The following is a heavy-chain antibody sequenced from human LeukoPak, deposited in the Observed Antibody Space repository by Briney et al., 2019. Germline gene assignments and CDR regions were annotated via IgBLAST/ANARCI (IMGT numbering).Heavy chain of an antibody. D-gene: IGHD3-10*01. Sequence: PETLSLTCTVTACSISGYYWNWIRQPPGKGLEWIGYIYYSGSTYYNPSLKSRVTISVDTSKNQFSLKLSSVTAADTAVYYCARNTMVRGVIITKYNWFDPWGQGTLVTVSS. CDR1: ACSISGYY. J-gene: IGHJ5*02. CDR2: IYYSGST. V-gene: IGHV4-59*06. CDR3: ARNTMVRGVIITKYNWFDP.